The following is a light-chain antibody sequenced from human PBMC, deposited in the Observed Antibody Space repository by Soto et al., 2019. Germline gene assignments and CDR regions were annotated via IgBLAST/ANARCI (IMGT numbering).Light chain of an antibody. CDR3: HQYGSSITWT. CDR1: QSVTSNY. J-gene: IGKJ1*01. V-gene: IGKV3-20*01. Sequence: EVVLTQSPGTVSLTTGERATLSCRASQSVTSNYLAWYQQKPGQAPRLLIYAASSRATGIPDRFSGSGSGTDFTLSISRLEPADFAVYYCHQYGSSITWTFGQGTKVEIK. CDR2: AAS.